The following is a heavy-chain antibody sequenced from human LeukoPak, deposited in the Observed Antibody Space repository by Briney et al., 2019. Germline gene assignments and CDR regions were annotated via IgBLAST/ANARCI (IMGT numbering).Heavy chain of an antibody. Sequence: ASVKVSCKASGYTFTDYYIHWVRRAPGQGLEWMGRINPNSGGTDYAQKFQDRVIMTRDTSINTAYMELRSLRSDDTAVYYCARGGGSYQNWFDPWGQGTLVTVSS. CDR2: INPNSGGT. CDR3: ARGGGSYQNWFDP. V-gene: IGHV1-2*06. D-gene: IGHD1-26*01. J-gene: IGHJ5*02. CDR1: GYTFTDYY.